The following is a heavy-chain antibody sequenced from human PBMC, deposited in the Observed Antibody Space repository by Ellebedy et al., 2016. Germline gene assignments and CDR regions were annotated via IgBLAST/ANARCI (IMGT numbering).Heavy chain of an antibody. D-gene: IGHD6-19*01. CDR3: ARPHIAVAADGFDY. CDR2: INSDGSST. V-gene: IGHV3-74*01. Sequence: GGSLRLSCAASGFTFSTYWIHWVRQAPGKGPVWVSRINSDGSSTSYADSVKGRFTISRDNAKNTLYLQMNSLRAEDTAVYYCARPHIAVAADGFDYWGQGTLVTVSS. J-gene: IGHJ4*02. CDR1: GFTFSTYW.